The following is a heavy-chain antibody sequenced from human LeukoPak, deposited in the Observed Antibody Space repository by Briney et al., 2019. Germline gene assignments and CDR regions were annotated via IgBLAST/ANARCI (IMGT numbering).Heavy chain of an antibody. J-gene: IGHJ4*02. D-gene: IGHD6-19*01. CDR2: IYNGGST. Sequence: PGGSLRLSCAASGFTVSSNYMNWVRQAPGKGLEWVSVIYNGGSTNYADSVKGRFTISRDNSKNTLYLQMNSLRAEDTAVYYCARASQWLAFDYWGQGTLVTVSS. CDR1: GFTVSSNY. CDR3: ARASQWLAFDY. V-gene: IGHV3-66*01.